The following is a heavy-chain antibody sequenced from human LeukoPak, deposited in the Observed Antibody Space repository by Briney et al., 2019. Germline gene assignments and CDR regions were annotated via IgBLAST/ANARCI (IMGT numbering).Heavy chain of an antibody. CDR1: VGSISSGSYY. V-gene: IGHV4-61*02. J-gene: IGHJ4*02. CDR2: IYPSGSD. CDR3: AISRYSAYDPDGSLDY. D-gene: IGHD5-12*01. Sequence: SQTLSLTCTVSVGSISSGSYYWGWLRQPAGRGLEWIGRIYPSGSDNYNPSPKRRVTISVETSKNHFSMKVSSVTAADTAIYYCAISRYSAYDPDGSLDYWGQGTLVTVSS.